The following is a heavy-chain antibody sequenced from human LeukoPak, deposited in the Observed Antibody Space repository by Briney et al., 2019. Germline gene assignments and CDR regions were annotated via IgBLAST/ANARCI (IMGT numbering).Heavy chain of an antibody. CDR3: ARESGAFCPFGF. V-gene: IGHV4-39*02. CDR1: GGSISTTNYY. Sequence: SETLSLTCTVSGGSISTTNYYWAWIRQPPGKGLEWIGTIYYNGDTYYTPSLKSRVTISVDTSKNHFSLKLSSVTAADTAIYYCARESGAFCPFGFWGQGTLVTVSS. J-gene: IGHJ4*02. CDR2: IYYNGDT. D-gene: IGHD1-26*01.